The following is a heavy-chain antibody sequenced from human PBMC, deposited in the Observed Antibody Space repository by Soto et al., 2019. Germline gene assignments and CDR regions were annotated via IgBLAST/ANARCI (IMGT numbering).Heavy chain of an antibody. J-gene: IGHJ5*01. Sequence: SETLSLTCTVSGGSISSGYYYWSWIRQPPGKGLEWIGYIYYSGITYYNPSPKSRVTISVYTSKNQFSQKLSSVTAADTAVYYWARDVITMISNWFDPWGQGTLVAPSS. D-gene: IGHD3-22*01. V-gene: IGHV4-30-4*01. CDR2: IYYSGIT. CDR1: GGSISSGYYY. CDR3: ARDVITMISNWFDP.